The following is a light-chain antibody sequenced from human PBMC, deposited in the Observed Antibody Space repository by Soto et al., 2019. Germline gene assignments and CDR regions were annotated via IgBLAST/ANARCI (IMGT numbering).Light chain of an antibody. V-gene: IGKV3-15*01. CDR2: GAS. CDR3: QQYNNWPRT. Sequence: ETVLTQSPATLSVAPVERGTLSFRSSQSVDNNLAWYQQKPGQAPRLLIYGASTRATGIPARFSGSGSGTDFTLTISSLQSEDFAVYYCQQYNNWPRTFGQGTKVDIK. CDR1: QSVDNN. J-gene: IGKJ1*01.